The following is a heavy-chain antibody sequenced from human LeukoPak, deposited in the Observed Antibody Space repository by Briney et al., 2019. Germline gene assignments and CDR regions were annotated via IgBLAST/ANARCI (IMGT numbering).Heavy chain of an antibody. V-gene: IGHV3-21*01. CDR1: GFTFNTYA. CDR2: FSSGSGYI. Sequence: PGGSLRLSCAASGFTFNTYAMNWVRQTPGKGLEWVSSFSSGSGYIYYADSVKGRFTISRDNAKNSLYLQMNSLRAEDTAVYYCAREGGYCSGGGCRYFDYWGQGTLVTVSS. D-gene: IGHD2-15*01. J-gene: IGHJ4*02. CDR3: AREGGYCSGGGCRYFDY.